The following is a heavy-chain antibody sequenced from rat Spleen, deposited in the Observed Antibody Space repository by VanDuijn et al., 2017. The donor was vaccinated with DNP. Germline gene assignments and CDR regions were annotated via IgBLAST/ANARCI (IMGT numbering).Heavy chain of an antibody. CDR1: GFSLTSYH. Sequence: QVQLKESGPVLVQASETLSLTCTVSGFSLTSYHVSWVRQPPGKGLEWMGVIWTGGSTAYNSLLKSRLSISRDTSKSQVFLKMSSLKTEDTATYYCARGDEVMDAWGQGVMVTVSS. CDR3: ARGDEVMDA. J-gene: IGHJ2*01. V-gene: IGHV2-32*01. CDR2: IWTGGST. D-gene: IGHD1-12*01.